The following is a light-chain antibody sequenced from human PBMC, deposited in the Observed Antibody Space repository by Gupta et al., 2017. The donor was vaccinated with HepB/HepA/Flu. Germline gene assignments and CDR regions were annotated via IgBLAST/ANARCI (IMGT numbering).Light chain of an antibody. CDR1: QTISRH. J-gene: IGKJ1*01. CDR2: AAS. CDR3: QQSYNTPRT. Sequence: IQMTKSPSSLSASVGDRVSITCRASQTISRHLNWYQQKPGKAPNVLISAASSLQSGVPSRFSGSGSGTDFNLTISSLQPEDFATYYCQQSYNTPRTFGQGTKVEIK. V-gene: IGKV1-39*01.